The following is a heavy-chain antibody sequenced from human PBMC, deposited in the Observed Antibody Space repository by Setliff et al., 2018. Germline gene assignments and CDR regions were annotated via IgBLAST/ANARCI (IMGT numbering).Heavy chain of an antibody. J-gene: IGHJ4*02. CDR2: IYYSGST. CDR3: ARESRYYYDNLGTLDY. V-gene: IGHV4-59*12. D-gene: IGHD3-22*01. Sequence: TLSLTCTVSGGSISTYYWSWIRQPPGKGLEWIGYIYYSGSTNYNPSLKSRVTISVDTSKNQFSLKLSSVTAADTAVYYCARESRYYYDNLGTLDYWGQGTLVTVSS. CDR1: GGSISTYY.